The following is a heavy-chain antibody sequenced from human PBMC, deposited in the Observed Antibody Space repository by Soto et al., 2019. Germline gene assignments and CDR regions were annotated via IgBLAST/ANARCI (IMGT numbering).Heavy chain of an antibody. CDR3: ARTATIFGVVIPYYFDY. V-gene: IGHV1-3*01. J-gene: IGHJ4*02. CDR2: INAGNGNT. D-gene: IGHD3-3*01. Sequence: GASVKVSCKASGYTFTSYAMHWVRQAPGQRLEWMGWINAGNGNTKYSQKFQGRVTITRDTSASTAYMELSSLRSEDTAVYYCARTATIFGVVIPYYFDYWGQGTLVTVSS. CDR1: GYTFTSYA.